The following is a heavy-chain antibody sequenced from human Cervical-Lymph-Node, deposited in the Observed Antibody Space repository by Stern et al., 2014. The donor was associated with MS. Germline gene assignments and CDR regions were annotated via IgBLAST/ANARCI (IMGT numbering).Heavy chain of an antibody. J-gene: IGHJ4*02. D-gene: IGHD6-13*01. Sequence: QVTLKESGPTLVKPTHALALTCTFSGFSLTTRPVGVGWIRQPPGGALEWLALIYWDDDKRYSPSLKTRLTITKDTSKNLVVLTMTNMDPIDTATYYCARLLQYTSTWYPLNFDSWGQGTLVTVSS. CDR1: GFSLTTRPVG. CDR2: IYWDDDK. V-gene: IGHV2-5*02. CDR3: ARLLQYTSTWYPLNFDS.